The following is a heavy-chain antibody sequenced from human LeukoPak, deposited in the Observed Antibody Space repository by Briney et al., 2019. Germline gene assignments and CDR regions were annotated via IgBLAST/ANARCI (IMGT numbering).Heavy chain of an antibody. CDR3: ASGYCSSTSCYEMAFDI. CDR1: GYTFTSYG. V-gene: IGHV1-18*01. J-gene: IGHJ3*02. D-gene: IGHD2-2*03. Sequence: ASVKVSCKASGYTFTSYGISWVRQAPGQGLEWMGWISAYNGNTNYAQKLQGRVTMTTDTSTSTAYMELRSLRSDDTAVYYCASGYCSSTSCYEMAFDIWGQGTMVTVSS. CDR2: ISAYNGNT.